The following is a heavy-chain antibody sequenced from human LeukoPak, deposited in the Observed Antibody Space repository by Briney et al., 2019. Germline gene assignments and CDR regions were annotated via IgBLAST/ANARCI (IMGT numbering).Heavy chain of an antibody. D-gene: IGHD6-13*01. V-gene: IGHV3-23*01. Sequence: GGSLRLSCAASGFNFGIYSMNWVRQAPGKGLEWVSAISGSGGSTYYADSVKGRFTISRDNSKNTLYLQINSLRAEDTAVYYCAGPPGIAAAPPWGQGTLVTVSS. CDR2: ISGSGGST. CDR1: GFNFGIYS. J-gene: IGHJ5*02. CDR3: AGPPGIAAAPP.